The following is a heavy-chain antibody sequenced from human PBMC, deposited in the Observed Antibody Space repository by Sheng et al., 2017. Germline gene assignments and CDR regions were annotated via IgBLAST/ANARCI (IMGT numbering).Heavy chain of an antibody. CDR1: GGSISSSSYY. J-gene: IGHJ4*02. D-gene: IGHD1-26*01. CDR3: ARDSSGXYYGVIDY. Sequence: QLQLQESGPGLVKPSETLSLTCTVSGGSISSSSYYWGWIRQPPGKGLEWIGSIYYSGSTYYNPSLKSRVTISVDTSKNQFSLKLSSVTAADTAVYYCARDSSGXYYGVIDYWGQGTLVTVSS. V-gene: IGHV4-39*07. CDR2: IYYSGST.